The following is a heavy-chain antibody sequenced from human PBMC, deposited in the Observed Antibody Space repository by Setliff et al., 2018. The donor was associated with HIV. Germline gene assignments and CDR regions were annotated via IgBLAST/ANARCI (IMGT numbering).Heavy chain of an antibody. CDR2: IYISGTT. J-gene: IGHJ3*02. V-gene: IGHV4-4*09. Sequence: PSETLSLTCTVSGGSISTSYWNWIRQPPGKGLEWIAYIYISGTTNYNPSLKSRVTISLDTSRNQFSLKLGSVTAADTAMYYCAREHCSGGSCNGFDIWCQGTMVTVSS. CDR3: AREHCSGGSCNGFDI. CDR1: GGSISTSY. D-gene: IGHD2-15*01.